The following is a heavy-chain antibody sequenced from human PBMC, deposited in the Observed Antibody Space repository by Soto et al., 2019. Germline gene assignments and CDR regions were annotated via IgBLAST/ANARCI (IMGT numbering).Heavy chain of an antibody. J-gene: IGHJ2*01. CDR3: ARAVYSGAGARYGLYAL. D-gene: IGHD2-21*01. CDR1: GGSISSYY. Sequence: PSETLSLTCTVSGGSISSYYWSWIRQPPGKGLEWIGYIYYSGSTNYNPSLKSRVTISVDTSKNQFSLKLSSVTAADTAVYYCARAVYSGAGARYGLYALWARRSLVT. V-gene: IGHV4-59*01. CDR2: IYYSGST.